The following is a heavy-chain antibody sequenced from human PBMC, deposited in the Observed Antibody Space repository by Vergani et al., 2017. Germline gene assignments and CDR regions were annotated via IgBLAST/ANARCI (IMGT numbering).Heavy chain of an antibody. V-gene: IGHV4-39*07. CDR2: IYYSGST. CDR3: ARVAGGSGGYYLG. CDR1: GASIRSSNYY. Sequence: QLQLQESGPGLVKPSATLSLTCIVSGASIRSSNYYWGWIRQPPGKGLEWIASIYYSGSTYQNPSLESRLTMSLDTSRTQFSLNLISVTAGDTAVYYCARVAGGSGGYYLGWGQGTPVTVSS. J-gene: IGHJ4*02. D-gene: IGHD3-22*01.